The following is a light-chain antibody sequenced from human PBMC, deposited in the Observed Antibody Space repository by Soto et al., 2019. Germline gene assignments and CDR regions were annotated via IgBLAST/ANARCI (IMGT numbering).Light chain of an antibody. J-gene: IGKJ1*01. CDR3: QQSGSSRWT. V-gene: IGKV3-20*01. Sequence: IVVTQSPGTLCLSPGETYTPSCWASQSVSSSYLAWYQQKPGQAPRLLIYGASSRATGIPDRFSGSGYGTDFTLTISRLEPEDFAVYYCQQSGSSRWTFGQGSKVDLK. CDR1: QSVSSSY. CDR2: GAS.